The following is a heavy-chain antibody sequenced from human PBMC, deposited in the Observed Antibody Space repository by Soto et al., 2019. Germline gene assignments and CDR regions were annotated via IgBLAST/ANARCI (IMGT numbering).Heavy chain of an antibody. CDR3: ARDNDYASGMDV. Sequence: GSLRLSCAASGFTFSSYGMHWVRQAPGKGLEWVAVIWYDGSNKYYADSVKGRFTISRDNSKNTLYLQMNSLRAEDTAVYYCARDNDYASGMDVWGQGTTVTVSS. CDR1: GFTFSSYG. V-gene: IGHV3-33*01. J-gene: IGHJ6*02. D-gene: IGHD4-17*01. CDR2: IWYDGSNK.